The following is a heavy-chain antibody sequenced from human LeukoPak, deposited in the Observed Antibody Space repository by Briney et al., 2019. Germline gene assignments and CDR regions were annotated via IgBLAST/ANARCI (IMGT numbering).Heavy chain of an antibody. CDR1: GGSVSSGSYY. V-gene: IGHV4-61*01. CDR3: ARGRGSGSYYD. J-gene: IGHJ4*02. CDR2: IYYSGST. Sequence: PSETLSLTCTVSGGSVSSGSYYWSWIRQPPGKGLEWIGYIYYSGSTNYNPSLKSRVTISVDTSKNQFSLKLSSVTAADTAVYYCARGRGSGSYYDWGQGTLVTVSS. D-gene: IGHD3-10*01.